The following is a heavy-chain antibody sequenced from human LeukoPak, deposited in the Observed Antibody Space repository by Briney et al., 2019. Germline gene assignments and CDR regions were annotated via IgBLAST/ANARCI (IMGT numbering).Heavy chain of an antibody. J-gene: IGHJ4*02. CDR3: GNRPDMSCRGGYCHVIDY. D-gene: IGHD2-21*02. Sequence: PSETLSLTCAVNGGSLSGLSWNWIRQSPGKGLEWIGEINENGRTAYNPSLKNTVTISVDTSKNQFSLKLTSVTAADTAVYICGNRPDMSCRGGYCHVIDYWGQGTLVTVSS. CDR1: GGSLSGLS. V-gene: IGHV4-34*01. CDR2: INENGRT.